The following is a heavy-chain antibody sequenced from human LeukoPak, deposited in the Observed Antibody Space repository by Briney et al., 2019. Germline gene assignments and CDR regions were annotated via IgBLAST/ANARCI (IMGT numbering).Heavy chain of an antibody. J-gene: IGHJ4*02. CDR1: GGSFSGYY. V-gene: IGHV4-34*01. D-gene: IGHD3-10*01. CDR2: INHSGST. CDR3: ARPVMVRGAFRY. Sequence: SETLSLTCAVYGGSFSGYYWSWIRQPPGKGLEWIGEINHSGSTNYNPSLKSRVTISVDTSKNQFSLKLSSVTAADTAAYYCARPVMVRGAFRYWGQGTLVTVSS.